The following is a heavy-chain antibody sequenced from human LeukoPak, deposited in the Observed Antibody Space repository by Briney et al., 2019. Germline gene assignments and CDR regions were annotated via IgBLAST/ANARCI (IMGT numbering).Heavy chain of an antibody. CDR1: GYTFTSYD. D-gene: IGHD3-22*01. J-gene: IGHJ3*02. CDR3: ARDTMIVAVCAFDI. CDR2: MNPNSGNT. V-gene: IGHV1-8*01. Sequence: GASVKVSCKASGYTFTSYDINWVRQATGQGLEWMGWMNPNSGNTGYAQKFQGRVTITADKSTSTAYMELSSLRSEDTAVYYCARDTMIVAVCAFDIWGQGTMVTVSS.